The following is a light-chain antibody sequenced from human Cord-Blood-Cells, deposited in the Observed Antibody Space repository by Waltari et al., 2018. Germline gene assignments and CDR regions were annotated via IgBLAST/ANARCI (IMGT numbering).Light chain of an antibody. CDR1: QSVSSSY. CDR2: GAS. V-gene: IGKV3-20*01. J-gene: IGKJ1*01. CDR3: QQYGGSPRT. Sequence: EIVLTQSPGTLSLSPGERATLSCRASQSVSSSYLAWYQQKPGQAPRLLIYGASSRATGNPDRFSGSGSGTDFTLTISRLETEDFAVYYCQQYGGSPRTFGQGTKVEIK.